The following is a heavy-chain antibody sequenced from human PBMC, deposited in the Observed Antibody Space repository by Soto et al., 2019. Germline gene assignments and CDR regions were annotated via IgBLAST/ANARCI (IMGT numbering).Heavy chain of an antibody. V-gene: IGHV6-1*01. J-gene: IGHJ6*02. D-gene: IGHD2-2*02. CDR3: ARDSYCSSTSCYRWDYYGMDV. CDR1: GYSVASNSAA. CDR2: TYYRSKWYN. Sequence: SHTLSLTCAISGYSVASNSAAWNLIRQSPSRGLEWLGRTYYRSKWYNDYAVSVKSRITINPDTSKNQFSLQLNSVTPEDTAVNYCARDSYCSSTSCYRWDYYGMDVWGQGTTVTVSS.